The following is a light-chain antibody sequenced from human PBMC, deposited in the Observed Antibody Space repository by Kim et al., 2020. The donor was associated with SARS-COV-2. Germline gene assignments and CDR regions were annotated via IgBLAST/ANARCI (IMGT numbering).Light chain of an antibody. V-gene: IGKV4-1*01. Sequence: ATLNCKSSQSVVSRSHKKNCLAWHQQKPRRPPKLLIYWASTRESGVPDRFSGSGSGTDFTLTICSLRAVDVAVYYCQKYYSTPLTFGGGTKVDI. CDR3: QKYYSTPLT. CDR2: WAS. J-gene: IGKJ4*01. CDR1: QSVVSRSHKKNC.